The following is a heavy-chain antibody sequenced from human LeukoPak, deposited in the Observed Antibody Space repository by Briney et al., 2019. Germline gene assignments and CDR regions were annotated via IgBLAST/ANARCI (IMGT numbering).Heavy chain of an antibody. CDR2: INRDGSEK. Sequence: GSLRLPCVVSGFTLSSRWMMWVRQAPGKGLEWMTNINRDGSEKNYVDSVKGRFTITRDNAENSLYLQMNSLKVEDTAIYYCATYDSWSGYNIAYWGQGTLVTVSS. V-gene: IGHV3-7*03. J-gene: IGHJ4*02. CDR1: GFTLSSRW. D-gene: IGHD3-3*01. CDR3: ATYDSWSGYNIAY.